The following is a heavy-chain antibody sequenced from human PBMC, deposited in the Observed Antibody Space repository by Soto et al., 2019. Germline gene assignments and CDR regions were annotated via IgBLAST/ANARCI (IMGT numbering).Heavy chain of an antibody. CDR2: ISYDGSNK. Sequence: PGGSLRLSCAASGFTFSSYGMHWVRQAPGKGLEWVAVISYDGSNKYYADPVKGRFTISRDNSKNTLYLQMNSLRAEDTAVYYCAKTYYDFWSGFHYYYYGMDVWGQGTTVTVSS. D-gene: IGHD3-3*01. CDR1: GFTFSSYG. CDR3: AKTYYDFWSGFHYYYYGMDV. V-gene: IGHV3-30*18. J-gene: IGHJ6*02.